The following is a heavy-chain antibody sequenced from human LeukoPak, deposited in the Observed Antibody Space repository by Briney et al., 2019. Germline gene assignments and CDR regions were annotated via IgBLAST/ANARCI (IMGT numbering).Heavy chain of an antibody. D-gene: IGHD5-24*01. Sequence: GASVKVSCKAFGYTFTSNYMHWVRQAPGQGPEWMRVISPSGGSTTYAQKFQGRVTLTRDMSTSTDYLELSSLRSEDTAVYCCARDNSVRDEAWWFNPWGQGTLVTVSS. V-gene: IGHV1-46*01. CDR3: ARDNSVRDEAWWFNP. CDR2: ISPSGGST. CDR1: GYTFTSNY. J-gene: IGHJ5*02.